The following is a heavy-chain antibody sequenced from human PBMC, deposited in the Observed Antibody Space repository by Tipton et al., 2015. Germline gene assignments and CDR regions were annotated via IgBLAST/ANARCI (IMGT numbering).Heavy chain of an antibody. CDR3: ARAPNIYSGYDSYFDY. D-gene: IGHD5-12*01. V-gene: IGHV5-51*01. CDR2: IYPGDSDT. CDR1: GYSFTSYW. Sequence: QLVQSGAEVKKPGESLKISCKGSGYSFTSYWIGWVRQMPGKGLEWMGIIYPGDSDTRYSPSFQGQVTISADKSISTAYLQWSSLKASDTAMYYCARAPNIYSGYDSYFDYWGQGTLVTVSS. J-gene: IGHJ4*02.